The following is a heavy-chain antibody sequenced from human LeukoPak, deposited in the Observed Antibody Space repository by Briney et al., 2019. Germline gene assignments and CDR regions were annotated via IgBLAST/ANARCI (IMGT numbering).Heavy chain of an antibody. Sequence: ASVKVSCRASGYTFTGYYMHWVRQAPGKGLEWMGWINPNSGGTNYAQKFQGRVTMTRDTSISTAYMELSRLRSDDTAVYYCASSCSSTSCYKGWFDPWGQGTLVTVSS. J-gene: IGHJ5*02. CDR1: GYTFTGYY. V-gene: IGHV1-2*02. CDR2: INPNSGGT. D-gene: IGHD2-2*02. CDR3: ASSCSSTSCYKGWFDP.